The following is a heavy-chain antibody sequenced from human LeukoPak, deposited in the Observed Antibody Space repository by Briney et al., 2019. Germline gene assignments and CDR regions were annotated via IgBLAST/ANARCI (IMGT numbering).Heavy chain of an antibody. CDR1: GYTFTGYY. D-gene: IGHD3-10*01. CDR3: ARDSGYYCSGSYYPDY. J-gene: IGHJ4*02. CDR2: INPNSGGT. V-gene: IGHV1-2*02. Sequence: ASVKVSCKASGYTFTGYYMHWVRQAPGQGLEWMGWINPNSGGTNYAQKFQGRVTMTRDTSISTAYMELSRLRSDDTAVYYCARDSGYYCSGSYYPDYWGQGTLVTVSS.